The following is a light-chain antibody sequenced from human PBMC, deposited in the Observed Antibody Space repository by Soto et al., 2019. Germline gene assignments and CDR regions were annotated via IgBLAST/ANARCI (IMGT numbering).Light chain of an antibody. Sequence: IVLTQSAATLSVSPGERVTLSCRASQILWSKLAWYQQKPGQTPRLLIYDASTRATGIPARFSGSGSGTDFTLTISSLEPEDFVVYYCHQRSNWPLTFGGGTKVDI. CDR3: HQRSNWPLT. CDR2: DAS. CDR1: QILWSK. J-gene: IGKJ4*01. V-gene: IGKV3-11*01.